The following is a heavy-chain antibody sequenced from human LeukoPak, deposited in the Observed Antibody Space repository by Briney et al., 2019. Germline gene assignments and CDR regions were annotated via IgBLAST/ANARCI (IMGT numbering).Heavy chain of an antibody. CDR2: IYSGGST. CDR3: ARDLELPTTVTTP. Sequence: GGSLRLSCAASGFTVSSNYMSWVRQAPGKGLEWVSVIYSGGSTYYADSVKGRFTISRDNSKNTLYLQMNSLRAEDTAVYYCARDLELPTTVTTPWGQGTLVTVSS. J-gene: IGHJ5*02. CDR1: GFTVSSNY. D-gene: IGHD4-17*01. V-gene: IGHV3-66*01.